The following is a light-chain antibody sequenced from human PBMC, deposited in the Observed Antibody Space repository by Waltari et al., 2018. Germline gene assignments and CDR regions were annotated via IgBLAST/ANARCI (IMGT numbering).Light chain of an antibody. Sequence: QSVLTQPPSVSEAPRPRVTISCSGSRSNIGNNAGNWYQQVPGKAPKLLIYHDDLLPSGVSDRFSASKSGTSASLAISGLQSEDEADYYCATWDDILNAYFFGPGTKVTVL. V-gene: IGLV1-36*01. J-gene: IGLJ1*01. CDR3: ATWDDILNAYF. CDR2: HDD. CDR1: RSNIGNNA.